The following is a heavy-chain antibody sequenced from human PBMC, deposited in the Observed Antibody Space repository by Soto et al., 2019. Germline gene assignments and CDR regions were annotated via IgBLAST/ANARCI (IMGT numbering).Heavy chain of an antibody. CDR1: GYSFTGYY. D-gene: IGHD2-8*02. CDR3: ARVDYGPGGYPFPYFDY. V-gene: IGHV1-2*02. Sequence: HEHLVQSGAEVKRPGASLKVSCKASGYSFTGYYIHWVRQAPGQGLEWMGWINPDSGATNYAQNFQGRVTLTSDTSISTASMDLTSLTSDDTAVYYCARVDYGPGGYPFPYFDYWGQGTLVIVSS. CDR2: INPDSGAT. J-gene: IGHJ4*02.